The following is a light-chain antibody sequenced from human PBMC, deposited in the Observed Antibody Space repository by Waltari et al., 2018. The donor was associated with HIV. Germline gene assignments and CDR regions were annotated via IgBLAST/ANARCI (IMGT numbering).Light chain of an antibody. Sequence: DIQMTQSPSTLSASRGDRVTVTGPTLLSSSNRLAWYQLKPGKAPKGPIYTASSVKSGVPSKFRGSGSGTEFTLSISSLQPDVFAAYYCQHLWTFGQGTKVEIK. CDR2: TAS. CDR3: QHLWT. V-gene: IGKV1-5*03. CDR1: LSSSNR. J-gene: IGKJ1*01.